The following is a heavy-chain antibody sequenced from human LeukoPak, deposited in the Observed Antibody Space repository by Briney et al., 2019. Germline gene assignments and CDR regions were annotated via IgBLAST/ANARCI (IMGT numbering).Heavy chain of an antibody. J-gene: IGHJ4*02. V-gene: IGHV4-34*01. CDR2: INHNGST. CDR3: ARQGALSPFDY. CDR1: GGSFSGYY. D-gene: IGHD3-16*01. Sequence: SETLSPTCAVYGGSFSGYYWSWIRQPPGKGLEWIGEINHNGSTNYNPSLKSRVTISVDTSKNQFSLKLSSVTAADTAVYYCARQGALSPFDYWGQGTLVTVSS.